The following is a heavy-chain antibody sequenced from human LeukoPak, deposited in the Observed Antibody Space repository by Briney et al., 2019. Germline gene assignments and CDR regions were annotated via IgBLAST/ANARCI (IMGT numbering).Heavy chain of an antibody. J-gene: IGHJ4*02. Sequence: KAPGCTLGDYHMNWVRSGPLLGCEWMGSSRPDDGVTNYAQKFQGRVNMTRDTSISTAHMEVNRLRSDDTAVYYCARANFLYCSSTTCLFDYWGQGTLVTVSS. CDR3: ARANFLYCSSTTCLFDY. CDR1: GCTLGDYH. CDR2: SRPDDGVT. D-gene: IGHD2-2*01. V-gene: IGHV1-2*02.